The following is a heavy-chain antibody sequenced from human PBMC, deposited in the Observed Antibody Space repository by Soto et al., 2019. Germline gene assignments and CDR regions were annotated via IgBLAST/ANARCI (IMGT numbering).Heavy chain of an antibody. CDR3: AREDSIIIPAVSDF. D-gene: IGHD2-2*01. J-gene: IGHJ4*02. V-gene: IGHV3-21*01. CDR1: GFAFNNYG. CDR2: ISKSDYT. Sequence: GSLRLSFTVSGFAFNNYGINWVRQAPGQGLEWVSSISKSDYTYYSDSVKGRFTISRDNAKNSVSLQMNTLRVEDTAVYYCAREDSIIIPAVSDFWGQGTLVTVSS.